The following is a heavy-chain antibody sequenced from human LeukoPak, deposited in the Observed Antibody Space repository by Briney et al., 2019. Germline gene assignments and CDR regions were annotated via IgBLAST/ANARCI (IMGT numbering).Heavy chain of an antibody. J-gene: IGHJ6*03. CDR1: GGSIRSNSYY. D-gene: IGHD3-10*01. V-gene: IGHV4-39*01. Sequence: SETLSLTCTDSGGSIRSNSYYWGWLRQPPGTGLEWIGSIYFSGNTYYNPSLKSRVTISVDTSKNQFSLKLSSVTAADTAVYYCATGSSRYYYYMDVWGKGTTVTVSS. CDR3: ATGSSRYYYYMDV. CDR2: IYFSGNT.